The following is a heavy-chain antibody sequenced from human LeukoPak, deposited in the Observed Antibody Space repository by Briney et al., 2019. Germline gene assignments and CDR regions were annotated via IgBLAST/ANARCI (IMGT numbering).Heavy chain of an antibody. CDR3: ARAPGGWIDY. V-gene: IGHV3-23*01. CDR1: GFTFSSYA. J-gene: IGHJ4*02. Sequence: GGSLRLSCAASGFTFSSYAMSWVRQAPGKGLEWVSAISGSGGSTYYADSVKGRFTISRDNSKNTLFLQMNSLRVEDTAVYYCARAPGGWIDYWAQGTLVTVSS. CDR2: ISGSGGST. D-gene: IGHD6-19*01.